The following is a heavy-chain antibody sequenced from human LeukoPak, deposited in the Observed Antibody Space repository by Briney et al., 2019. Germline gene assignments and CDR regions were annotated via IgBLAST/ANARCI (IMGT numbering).Heavy chain of an antibody. CDR2: ISAYNGNT. V-gene: IGHV1-18*01. CDR3: AREVGAMVEDYYYGMDV. D-gene: IGHD5-18*01. Sequence: GASVKVSCKASGGTFSSYAISWVRQAPGQGLEWMGWISAYNGNTNYAQKLQGRVTMTTDTSTSTAYMELRSLRSDDTAVYYCAREVGAMVEDYYYGMDVWAKGPRSPSP. J-gene: IGHJ6*02. CDR1: GGTFSSYA.